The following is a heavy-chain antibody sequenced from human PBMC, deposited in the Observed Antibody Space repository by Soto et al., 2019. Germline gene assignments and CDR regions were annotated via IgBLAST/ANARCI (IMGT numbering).Heavy chain of an antibody. V-gene: IGHV4-31*03. D-gene: IGHD5-12*01. Sequence: QVQLQASGPGLVTPSQTLSLPCTVSAGSMYGGGYSCNWIRRRPGRGLEWIGYITYTGSAYQNPTLGSRLTMSADTSANQFPLRLTSGTAVDSAVYYCVRVLVGYHCYAFDVWGQGKVVSVSS. J-gene: IGHJ3*01. CDR3: VRVLVGYHCYAFDV. CDR1: AGSMYGGGYS. CDR2: ITYTGSA.